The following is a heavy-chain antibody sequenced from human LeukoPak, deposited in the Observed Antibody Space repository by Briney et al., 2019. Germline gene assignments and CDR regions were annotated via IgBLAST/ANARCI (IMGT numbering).Heavy chain of an antibody. CDR2: IYYSGST. CDR1: GGSISSYY. V-gene: IGHV4-59*01. Sequence: PSETLSLTCTVSGGSISSYYWSWIRQPPGKGLEWIGYIYYSGSTNYNPSLKSRVTISVDTSKNQFSLKLSSMTAADTAVYYCARARRNQLGAFDIWGQGTMVTVSS. CDR3: ARARRNQLGAFDI. J-gene: IGHJ3*02. D-gene: IGHD1-14*01.